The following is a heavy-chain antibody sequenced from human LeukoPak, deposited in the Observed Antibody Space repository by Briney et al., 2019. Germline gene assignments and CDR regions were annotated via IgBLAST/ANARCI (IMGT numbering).Heavy chain of an antibody. J-gene: IGHJ6*02. CDR1: GFTFSNAW. CDR3: TTDSVCYYYYGMDV. Sequence: GGSLRLSCAASGFTFSNAWMSWVRQAPGKGLEWVGRIKSKTDGGTTDYAAPVKGRFTISRDDSKNTLYLQMNSLKTEDTAVYYCTTDSVCYYYYGMDVWGQGTTVTVSS. V-gene: IGHV3-15*01. CDR2: IKSKTDGGTT. D-gene: IGHD3-10*01.